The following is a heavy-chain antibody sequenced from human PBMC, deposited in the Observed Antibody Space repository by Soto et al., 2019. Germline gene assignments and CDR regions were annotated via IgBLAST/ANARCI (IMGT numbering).Heavy chain of an antibody. J-gene: IGHJ4*02. CDR1: GGSISIRDSY. V-gene: IGHV4-39*01. CDR2: FHYSGST. CDR3: ARGFGRSHFDY. Sequence: SETLSLTCTVSGGSISIRDSYWGCIRQPPGKGLEWSGSFHYSGSTYYNPSLKSRVTISVDTSKNQLSLRVTSVTAADTAVYYCARGFGRSHFDYWGQGTLVTVSS. D-gene: IGHD3-16*01.